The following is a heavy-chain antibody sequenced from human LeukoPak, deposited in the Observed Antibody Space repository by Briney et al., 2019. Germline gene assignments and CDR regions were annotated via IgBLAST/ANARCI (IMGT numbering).Heavy chain of an antibody. J-gene: IGHJ4*02. CDR1: GFTFSSYA. CDR3: AKAEDYSKAFTLDY. D-gene: IGHD4-11*01. CDR2: ISGSGGST. Sequence: GGSLRLSCAASGFTFSSYAMSWVRQAPGKGLEWVSAISGSGGSTYYADSVEGRFTISRDNSKNTLYLQMNSLRAEDTAVYYCAKAEDYSKAFTLDYWGQGTLVTVSS. V-gene: IGHV3-23*01.